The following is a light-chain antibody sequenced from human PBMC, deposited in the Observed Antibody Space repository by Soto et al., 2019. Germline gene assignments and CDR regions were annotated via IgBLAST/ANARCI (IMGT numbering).Light chain of an antibody. V-gene: IGKV3-11*01. Sequence: EIVLTQSPATLSLSPGERATLSCRASQSVSSYLAWYQQKPGQAPRLLIYDASNRATGIPARFSGSGSGTDFTLTISSLEPGDFAVYYGHRRSNWPRRFGQAKKVEIK. CDR1: QSVSSY. CDR2: DAS. CDR3: HRRSNWPRR. J-gene: IGKJ1*01.